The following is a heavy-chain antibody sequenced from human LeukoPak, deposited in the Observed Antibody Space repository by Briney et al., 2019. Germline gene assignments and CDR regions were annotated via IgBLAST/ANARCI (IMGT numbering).Heavy chain of an antibody. CDR3: ARDRVSTIDY. Sequence: GGALRLSCGASGFTFSSYCMHWVRHAPGKGLVWVSRINSDGSSTSYADSVKGRFTISRDNAKNALYLQMNSLRAEDTAVYYCARDRVSTIDYWGQGTLVTVSS. D-gene: IGHD5/OR15-5a*01. CDR1: GFTFSSYC. J-gene: IGHJ4*02. V-gene: IGHV3-74*01. CDR2: INSDGSST.